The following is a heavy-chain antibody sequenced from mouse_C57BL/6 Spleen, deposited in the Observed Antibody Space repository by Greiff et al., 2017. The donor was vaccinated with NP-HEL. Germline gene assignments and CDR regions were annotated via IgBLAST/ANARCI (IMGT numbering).Heavy chain of an antibody. Sequence: QVQLQQPGAELVMPGASVKLSCKASGYTFTSYWMHWVKQRPGQGLEWIGEIDPSDSYTNYNQKFKGKSTLTVDKSSSTAYMQLSILTSEDSAVYYCARRYYYGSSYDYYAMDYWGQGTSVTVSS. CDR1: GYTFTSYW. CDR3: ARRYYYGSSYDYYAMDY. V-gene: IGHV1-69*01. D-gene: IGHD1-1*01. CDR2: IDPSDSYT. J-gene: IGHJ4*01.